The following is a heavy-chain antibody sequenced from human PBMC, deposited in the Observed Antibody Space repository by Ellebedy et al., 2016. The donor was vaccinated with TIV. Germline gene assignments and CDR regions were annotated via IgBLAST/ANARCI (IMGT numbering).Heavy chain of an antibody. D-gene: IGHD4-17*01. Sequence: GESLKISCAASGFNFRSYWMTWVRQAPGKGLEWVAKIRQEGDEIYYVESVKGRFTISRDNAKNSLFLQLNRLRVEDTDVYYCARRASYGDYAVQVNPWFDPWGQGTLVTVSS. J-gene: IGHJ5*02. CDR1: GFNFRSYW. CDR2: IRQEGDEI. CDR3: ARRASYGDYAVQVNPWFDP. V-gene: IGHV3-7*01.